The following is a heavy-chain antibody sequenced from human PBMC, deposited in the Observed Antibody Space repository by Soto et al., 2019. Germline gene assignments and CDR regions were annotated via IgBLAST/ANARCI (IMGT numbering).Heavy chain of an antibody. CDR2: IYSGGST. CDR1: GFTVSSNY. V-gene: IGHV3-53*01. CDR3: ARFDYDFWSGPPGWFDP. Sequence: GGSLRLYCSASGFTVSSNYMSWVRQAPGKGLEWVSVIYSGGSTYYADSVKGRFTVSRDNSKNTLYLQMNSLRAEDTAVYYCARFDYDFWSGPPGWFDPWGQGTLVTVSS. D-gene: IGHD3-3*01. J-gene: IGHJ5*02.